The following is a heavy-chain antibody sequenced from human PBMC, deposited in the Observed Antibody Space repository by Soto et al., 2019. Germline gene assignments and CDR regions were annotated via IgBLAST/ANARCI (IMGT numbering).Heavy chain of an antibody. D-gene: IGHD3-3*01. J-gene: IGHJ5*02. CDR3: ARDPQLRFLEWLPQPDRWFDP. CDR2: INPSGGST. Sequence: ASVKVSCKASGYTFTSSYMHWVRQAPGQGLEWMGIINPSGGSTSYAQKFQGRVTMTRDTSTSTVYMELSSLRSEDTAVYYCARDPQLRFLEWLPQPDRWFDPWGQGTLVTVSS. CDR1: GYTFTSSY. V-gene: IGHV1-46*01.